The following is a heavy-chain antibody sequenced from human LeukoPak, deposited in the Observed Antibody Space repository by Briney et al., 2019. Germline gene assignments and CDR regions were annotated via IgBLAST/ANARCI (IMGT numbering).Heavy chain of an antibody. CDR1: GFTFSHYG. V-gene: IGHV3-33*06. CDR3: VKDAQRGFDYSNSLQN. CDR2: IWSDGSDK. J-gene: IGHJ1*01. Sequence: PGGSLRLSCAASGFTFSHYGMHWVRQAPGAGLEWVAVIWSDGSDKYYAKSVKGRFTISRDNSKNSLPLQMNSLRAEDTAVYYCVKDAQRGFDYSNSLQNWGQGTLVTVSS. D-gene: IGHD4-11*01.